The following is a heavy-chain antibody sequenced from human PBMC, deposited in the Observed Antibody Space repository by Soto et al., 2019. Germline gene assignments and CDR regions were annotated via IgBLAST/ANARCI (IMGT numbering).Heavy chain of an antibody. Sequence: SETLSLTCTVSGGSISSGGYYWNWIRQHPGKGLEWIGYIFYTGSTSYNPSLKSRVTMSIETSKNQFSLKLSSVTAADTAIYYCGRDPWGTKGFDPWGQGTLVTVSS. J-gene: IGHJ5*02. CDR1: GGSISSGGYY. D-gene: IGHD3-16*01. CDR2: IFYTGST. V-gene: IGHV4-31*03. CDR3: GRDPWGTKGFDP.